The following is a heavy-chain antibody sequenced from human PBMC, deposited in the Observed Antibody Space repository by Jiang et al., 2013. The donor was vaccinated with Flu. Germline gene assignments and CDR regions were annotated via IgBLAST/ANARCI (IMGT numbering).Heavy chain of an antibody. CDR1: DFSLNTPEVG. D-gene: IGHD1-14*01. V-gene: IGHV2-5*02. Sequence: KPTQTLTLTCTFSDFSLNTPEVGVGWVRQPPGKALEWLALIYWDDDKRYSPSLKSRLTITKDTSKNQVVLTMTNMDPVDTATYYCAHRRDNQAFDPWGQGTLVTVSS. CDR3: AHRRDNQAFDP. J-gene: IGHJ5*02. CDR2: IYWDDDK.